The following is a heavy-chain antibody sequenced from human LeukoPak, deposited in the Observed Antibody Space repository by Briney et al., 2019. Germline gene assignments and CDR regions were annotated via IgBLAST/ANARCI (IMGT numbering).Heavy chain of an antibody. CDR2: INSDGSST. V-gene: IGHV3-74*01. Sequence: GGSLRLSCAASGFTFSSYWMHWVRQAPGKRLVWVSRINSDGSSTSYADSVKGRFTISRDNAKNTLYLQMNSLRAEDTAVYYCARDPITIFGVALDYWGQGTLVTVSS. J-gene: IGHJ4*02. CDR3: ARDPITIFGVALDY. D-gene: IGHD3-3*01. CDR1: GFTFSSYW.